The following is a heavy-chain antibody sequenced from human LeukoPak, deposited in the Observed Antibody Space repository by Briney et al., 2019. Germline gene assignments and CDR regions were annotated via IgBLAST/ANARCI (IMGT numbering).Heavy chain of an antibody. J-gene: IGHJ6*03. D-gene: IGHD3-10*01. V-gene: IGHV4-59*01. CDR3: ARVSSGITMVRGVITSSAYYYYYYMDV. CDR2: IYYSGRT. Sequence: PSETLSLTCTVSGGSISSYYWSWIRQPPGRGLEWIGYIYYSGRTSYNPSLKSRVTISVDTSKNQFSLKLSSVTAADTAVYYCARVSSGITMVRGVITSSAYYYYYYMDVWGKGTTVTVSS. CDR1: GGSISSYY.